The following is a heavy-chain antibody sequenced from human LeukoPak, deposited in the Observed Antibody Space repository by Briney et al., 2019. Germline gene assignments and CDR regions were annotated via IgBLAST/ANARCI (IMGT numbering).Heavy chain of an antibody. J-gene: IGHJ4*02. CDR2: LSPSGVRT. Sequence: GGSLRLSCAASGVTCTTYAMSWVRQAPGKELEWVSTLSPSGVRTYYTDSVKGRFTISRDNSKNTLYLQMNSLRAEDMAVYYCAKATPILGAAAYYFDYWGQGTLVTVSS. CDR1: GVTCTTYA. CDR3: AKATPILGAAAYYFDY. V-gene: IGHV3-23*01. D-gene: IGHD1-26*01.